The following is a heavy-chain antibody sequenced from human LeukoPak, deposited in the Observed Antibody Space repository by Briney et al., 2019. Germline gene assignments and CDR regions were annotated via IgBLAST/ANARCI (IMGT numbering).Heavy chain of an antibody. J-gene: IGHJ4*02. D-gene: IGHD2-15*01. CDR3: ARGPRYFDC. Sequence: PGGSLRLSCAASGVTFSSYWMSWVRQAPGKGLEWVANIKEDGSEKYYVDSVKGRFTISRDNAKSSLYLQMNSLRAEDTAVYYCARGPRYFDCWGQGTLVTVSS. CDR2: IKEDGSEK. V-gene: IGHV3-7*01. CDR1: GVTFSSYW.